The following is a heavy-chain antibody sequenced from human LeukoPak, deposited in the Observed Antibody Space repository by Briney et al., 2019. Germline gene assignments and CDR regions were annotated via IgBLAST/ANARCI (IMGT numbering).Heavy chain of an antibody. CDR3: ATGLYVENWNGTFDY. V-gene: IGHV1-8*01. CDR2: MNPNSGNT. CDR1: GYTFTSYD. Sequence: ASVKVSCKASGYTFTSYDINWVRQATGQGLEWMGSMNPNSGNTGYAQKFQGRVTMTRNTSISTTYMELSSLRSEDTAVYYCATGLYVENWNGTFDYWGQGTLVTVSS. D-gene: IGHD1-1*01. J-gene: IGHJ4*02.